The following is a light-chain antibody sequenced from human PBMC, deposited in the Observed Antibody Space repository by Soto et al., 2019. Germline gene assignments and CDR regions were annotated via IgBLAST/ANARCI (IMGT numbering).Light chain of an antibody. CDR1: QSVSSSY. J-gene: IGKJ4*01. V-gene: IGKV3D-20*01. Sequence: EIVLTQSPATLSLSPGERATLSCEASQSVSSSYLAWYQQKPGLAPRLLIYDASSRATGIPDRFSGSGSGTDFTLTISRLEPEDFAVYYCQQYGSPLTFGGGTKVDIK. CDR3: QQYGSPLT. CDR2: DAS.